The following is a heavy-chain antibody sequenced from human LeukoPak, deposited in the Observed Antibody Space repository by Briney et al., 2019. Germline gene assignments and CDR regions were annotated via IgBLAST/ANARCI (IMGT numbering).Heavy chain of an antibody. J-gene: IGHJ6*03. CDR1: GGSISSGGYY. D-gene: IGHD2-15*01. V-gene: IGHV4-61*08. CDR3: GRDALVGYFSYYYMDV. Sequence: PSETLSLTCTVSGGSISSGGYYWTWIRQSPVKGLEWIGDISNSGSTSYNPSLKSRVTISIDTSKNQFSLQLSSVTAADTAVYYCGRDALVGYFSYYYMDVWGKGTTVTVSS. CDR2: ISNSGST.